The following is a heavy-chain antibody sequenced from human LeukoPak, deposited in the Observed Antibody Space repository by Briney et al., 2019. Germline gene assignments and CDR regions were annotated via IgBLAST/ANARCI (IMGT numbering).Heavy chain of an antibody. Sequence: GGSLRLSCAASGFTFSSYGMHWVRQAPGKGLEWVAVIWYDGSNKYYADSVKGRFTISRDNSKNTLYLQMNSLRAEDTAAYYCARGEGDYYYYYYYGMDVWGKGTTVTVSS. D-gene: IGHD4-17*01. J-gene: IGHJ6*04. CDR2: IWYDGSNK. CDR3: ARGEGDYYYYYYYGMDV. V-gene: IGHV3-33*01. CDR1: GFTFSSYG.